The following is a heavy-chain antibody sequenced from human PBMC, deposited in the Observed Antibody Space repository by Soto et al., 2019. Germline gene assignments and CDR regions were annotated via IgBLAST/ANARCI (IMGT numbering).Heavy chain of an antibody. D-gene: IGHD1-26*01. Sequence: QVHLVESGGGVVQPGRSLRLSCAASGFSFSTYGMQWVRQAPGQGLEWVAVMSTDGRNKYYADSVKGRFTIDSDNSKNTLYTKKNSLRAEDTAVYYFAKGFGNYWAFDSWGQGTLVTVSS. J-gene: IGHJ4*02. CDR1: GFSFSTYG. CDR2: MSTDGRNK. CDR3: AKGFGNYWAFDS. V-gene: IGHV3-30*18.